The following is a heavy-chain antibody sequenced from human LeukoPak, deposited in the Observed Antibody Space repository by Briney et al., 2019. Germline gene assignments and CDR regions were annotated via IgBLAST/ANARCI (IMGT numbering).Heavy chain of an antibody. Sequence: SETMSLTCAVSGGSISSSNWWSWVRQPPGKGLEWIGEIYHSGSTNYNPSLKRRVTISVDKSKNQFSLKLSSVTAADTAVYYCARVKQWLADFDYWGQGTLVTVSS. CDR2: IYHSGST. D-gene: IGHD6-19*01. CDR1: GGSISSSNW. V-gene: IGHV4-4*02. J-gene: IGHJ4*02. CDR3: ARVKQWLADFDY.